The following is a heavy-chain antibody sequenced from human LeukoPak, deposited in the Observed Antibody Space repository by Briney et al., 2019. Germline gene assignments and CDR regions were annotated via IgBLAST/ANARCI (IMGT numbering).Heavy chain of an antibody. J-gene: IGHJ3*02. Sequence: ASVKVSCKASGYTFTGYYMHWVRQAPGKGLEWMGGFDPEDGETIYAQKFQGRVTMTEDTSTDTAYMELSSLRSEDTAVYYCATDYGVTMVRGVIREDAFDIWGQGTMVTVSS. CDR3: ATDYGVTMVRGVIREDAFDI. V-gene: IGHV1-24*01. D-gene: IGHD3-10*01. CDR1: GYTFTGYY. CDR2: FDPEDGET.